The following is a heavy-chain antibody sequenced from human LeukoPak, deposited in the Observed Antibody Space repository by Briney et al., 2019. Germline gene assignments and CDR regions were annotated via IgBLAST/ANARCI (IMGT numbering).Heavy chain of an antibody. CDR3: ARAPSSYESGNGYPNLGWLDP. D-gene: IGHD5-24*01. V-gene: IGHV4-38-2*02. CDR2: FHRGRI. J-gene: IGHJ5*02. CDR1: GYPIGLDYY. Sequence: SETLSLTCKVSGYPIGLDYYWVWIRQAPGGGLQWIGGFHRGRIQYNSALKSRVTISIDSSKNQFSLRTWPVTAADTAFYFCARAPSSYESGNGYPNLGWLDPWGQGALVTVSS.